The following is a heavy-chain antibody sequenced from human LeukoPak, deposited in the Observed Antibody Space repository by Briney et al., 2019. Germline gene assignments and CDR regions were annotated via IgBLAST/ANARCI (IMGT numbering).Heavy chain of an antibody. CDR2: IYYSGNT. J-gene: IGHJ6*03. Sequence: SETLSLTCTVSGGSVSSSSHYWGWIRQPPGQGQEWIVSIYYSGNTYYNPSLESRVTISVDTSKNQFSLKLRSVTAADTAVYYCARHRDRRYMDVWGKGTTVTVSS. V-gene: IGHV4-39*01. CDR3: ARHRDRRYMDV. CDR1: GGSVSSSSHY. D-gene: IGHD2-15*01.